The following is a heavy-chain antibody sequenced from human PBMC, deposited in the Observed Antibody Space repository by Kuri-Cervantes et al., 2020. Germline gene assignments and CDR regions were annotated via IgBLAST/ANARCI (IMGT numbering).Heavy chain of an antibody. CDR1: GFTFSSYA. Sequence: GGSLRLSCAASGFTFSSYAMHWVRQAPGKGLEWVANLNHDGSETYYVDSVKGRFTISRDNAKNSLYLQMNSLRAEDTAVYYCARDGSLKGYGDYPDFWGQGTLVTVSS. CDR3: ARDGSLKGYGDYPDF. J-gene: IGHJ4*02. CDR2: LNHDGSET. V-gene: IGHV3-7*01. D-gene: IGHD4-17*01.